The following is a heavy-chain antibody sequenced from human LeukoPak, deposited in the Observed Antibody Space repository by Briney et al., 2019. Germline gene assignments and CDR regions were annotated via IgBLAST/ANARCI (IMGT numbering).Heavy chain of an antibody. J-gene: IGHJ5*02. Sequence: SETLSLTCALSGGSISTSNWWSWIRQPPGKGLEWIGEINHSGSTNYNPSLKSRVTISLDTSKNQFSLNLSSVTAADTAVYYCARRPSGGTNWFDPWGQGSLVTVSS. CDR1: GGSISTSNW. CDR3: ARRPSGGTNWFDP. V-gene: IGHV4-4*02. CDR2: INHSGST. D-gene: IGHD1-26*01.